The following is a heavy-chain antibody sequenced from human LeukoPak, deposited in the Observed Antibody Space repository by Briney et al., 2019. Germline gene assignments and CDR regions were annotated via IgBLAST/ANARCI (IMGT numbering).Heavy chain of an antibody. CDR3: ARDRLWFGEFYYGMGV. J-gene: IGHJ6*02. V-gene: IGHV4-59*01. Sequence: PSETLSLTCTVSGGSISSYYWSWIRQPPGKGLEWIGYIYYSGSTNYNPSLKSRVTISVDTSKNQFSLKLSSVTAADTAVYYCARDRLWFGEFYYGMGVWGQGTTVTVSS. CDR2: IYYSGST. CDR1: GGSISSYY. D-gene: IGHD3-10*01.